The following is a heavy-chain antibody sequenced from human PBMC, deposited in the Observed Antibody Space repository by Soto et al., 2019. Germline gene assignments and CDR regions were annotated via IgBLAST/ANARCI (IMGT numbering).Heavy chain of an antibody. Sequence: QVQLVESGGGVVQPGRSLRLSCAASGFIFPNYGMHWVRQAPGKGLEWVAVVSYDERNKYNAASINGRFTISRDNSKGALFLQMNTRSPEDTDVYYCAKARSGRYSAIDLWGQGTLVTVSS. CDR1: GFIFPNYG. D-gene: IGHD1-26*01. CDR3: AKARSGRYSAIDL. CDR2: VSYDERNK. J-gene: IGHJ5*02. V-gene: IGHV3-30*18.